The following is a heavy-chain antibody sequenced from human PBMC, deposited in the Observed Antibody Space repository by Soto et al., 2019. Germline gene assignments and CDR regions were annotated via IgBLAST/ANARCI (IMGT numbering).Heavy chain of an antibody. D-gene: IGHD6-19*01. CDR3: ARAKYSSGWYIDY. J-gene: IGHJ4*02. CDR2: IYDSGST. CDR1: GGSISSYY. Sequence: PSETLSLTCTVSGGSISSYYWSWIRQPPGKGLEWIGYIYDSGSTYYNPSLKSRVTISIDTSKNQFSLKLSSVTAADTAVYYCARAKYSSGWYIDYWGQETLVTVSS. V-gene: IGHV4-30-4*08.